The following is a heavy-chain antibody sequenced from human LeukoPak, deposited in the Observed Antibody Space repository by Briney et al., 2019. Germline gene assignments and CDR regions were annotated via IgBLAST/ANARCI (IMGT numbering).Heavy chain of an antibody. CDR1: GGSISDYN. CDR3: ARSPVGARRGYYYYMDV. V-gene: IGHV4-34*01. D-gene: IGHD1-26*01. J-gene: IGHJ6*03. Sequence: SETLSLTCAVYGGSISDYNWTWIRQPPGKGLEWIGEIGHNASANYNPSLKGRVTISVDTSKNQFSLKLSSVTAADTAVYYCARSPVGARRGYYYYMDVWGKGTTVTVSS. CDR2: IGHNASA.